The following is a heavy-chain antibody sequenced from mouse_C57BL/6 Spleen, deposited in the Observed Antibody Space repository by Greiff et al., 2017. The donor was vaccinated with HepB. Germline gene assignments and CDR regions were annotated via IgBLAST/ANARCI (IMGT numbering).Heavy chain of an antibody. CDR2: INPSTGGT. CDR3: ARNGYYGSSLDY. J-gene: IGHJ2*01. CDR1: GYSFTGYY. V-gene: IGHV1-42*01. Sequence: VQLQQSGPELVKPGASVKISCKASGYSFTGYYMNWVKQSPEKSLEWIGEINPSTGGTTYNQKFKAKATLTVDKSSSTAYMQLKSLTSEDSAVYYCARNGYYGSSLDYWGQGTTLTVSS. D-gene: IGHD1-1*01.